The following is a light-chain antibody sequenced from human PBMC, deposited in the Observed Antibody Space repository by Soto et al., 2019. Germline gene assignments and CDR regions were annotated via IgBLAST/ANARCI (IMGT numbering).Light chain of an antibody. Sequence: DIQMTQSPSFLSASVGDRVTITCRASQAISNYLNWYQQRPGKAPNLLIFGAKTLQSGVPSRFSGSGYGTDFTLTITTLQPEDFATYYCLQHNVFPRTFGQGTKVEIK. CDR3: LQHNVFPRT. CDR1: QAISNY. CDR2: GAK. J-gene: IGKJ1*01. V-gene: IGKV1-39*02.